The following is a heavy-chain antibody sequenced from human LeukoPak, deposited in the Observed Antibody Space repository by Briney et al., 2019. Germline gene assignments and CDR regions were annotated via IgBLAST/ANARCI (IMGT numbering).Heavy chain of an antibody. D-gene: IGHD2-8*01. CDR1: GFTFSSYW. CDR3: ASGSFCTNGVCYKGFDY. Sequence: GGSLRLSCAASGFTFSSYWMHWVRQGPGKGLEWVSRIKSDGSTTTYADSVKGRFTISRDNAKNTLFLQMNSLRAEDTAVYYCASGSFCTNGVCYKGFDYWGQGTLVSVSS. CDR2: IKSDGSTT. J-gene: IGHJ4*02. V-gene: IGHV3-74*01.